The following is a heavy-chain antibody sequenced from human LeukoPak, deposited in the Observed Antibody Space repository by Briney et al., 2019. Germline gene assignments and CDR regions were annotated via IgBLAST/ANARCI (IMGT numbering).Heavy chain of an antibody. Sequence: PSETLSLTCAVYGGSFSGYYWSWIRQPPGKGLEWIGEINHSGSTNYNPSLKSRVTISVDTSKNQLSLKLSSVTAADTAVYYCATSRVVGATEDAFDIWGQGTMVTVSS. CDR3: ATSRVVGATEDAFDI. CDR1: GGSFSGYY. CDR2: INHSGST. V-gene: IGHV4-34*01. D-gene: IGHD1-26*01. J-gene: IGHJ3*02.